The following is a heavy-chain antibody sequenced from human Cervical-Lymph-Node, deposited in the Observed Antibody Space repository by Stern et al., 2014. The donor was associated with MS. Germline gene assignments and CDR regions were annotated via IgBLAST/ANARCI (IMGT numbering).Heavy chain of an antibody. V-gene: IGHV3-30*18. CDR2: ISYDGSNK. J-gene: IGHJ4*02. D-gene: IGHD3-22*01. CDR1: GFTFRNYG. CDR3: AKGRFPYYYDTSGYYAPLDY. Sequence: VQLVESGGGVVQPGRSLRLSCAASGFTFRNYGMHWVRQAPGKGLEWVAGISYDGSNKYYADSVKGRFTISRDNSKNTLYLQMHSLRTEDTAVYYCAKGRFPYYYDTSGYYAPLDYWGQGTLVTVSS.